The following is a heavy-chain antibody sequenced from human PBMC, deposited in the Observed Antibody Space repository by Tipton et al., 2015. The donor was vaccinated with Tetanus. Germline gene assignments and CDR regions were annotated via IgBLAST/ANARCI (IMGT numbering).Heavy chain of an antibody. J-gene: IGHJ5*02. D-gene: IGHD6-6*01. V-gene: IGHV4-31*03. CDR3: ARDQGGGRVVRLNWLDP. CDR2: IYYSGDT. CDR1: GDSISRGGYF. Sequence: TLSLTCTVSGDSISRGGYFWNWNRQRPGKGPEGVGYIYYSGDTYYNPSLKSRVSMSVDTSKNQFSLNLSSVTAADTAVYYCARDQGGGRVVRLNWLDPWGQGTLVTVSS.